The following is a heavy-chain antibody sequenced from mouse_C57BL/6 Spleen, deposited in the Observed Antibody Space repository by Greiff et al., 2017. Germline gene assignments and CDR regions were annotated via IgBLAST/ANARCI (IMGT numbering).Heavy chain of an antibody. CDR2: LDPSDSDT. CDR3: ARRGSYYSNYYAMDY. D-gene: IGHD2-5*01. J-gene: IGHJ4*01. V-gene: IGHV1-69*01. Sequence: QVQLQQPGAELVMPGASVKLSCKASGYTFTSYWMHWVKQRPGQGLEWIGALDPSDSDTNYNQKLKGKSTLTVDKSSSTAYMQLSSLTSEYAAVYYCARRGSYYSNYYAMDYWGQGTSVTVSS. CDR1: GYTFTSYW.